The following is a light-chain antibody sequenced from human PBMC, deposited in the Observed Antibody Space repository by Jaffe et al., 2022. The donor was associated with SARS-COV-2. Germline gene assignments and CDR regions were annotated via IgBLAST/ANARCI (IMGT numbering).Light chain of an antibody. CDR3: GTWDSSLSAGV. J-gene: IGLJ1*01. CDR1: SSNIGNNY. V-gene: IGLV1-51*02. CDR2: ENN. Sequence: QSVLTQPPSVSAAPGQKVTISCSGSSSNIGNNYVSWYQQLPGTAPELLIYENNKRPSRIADRFSGSKSGTSATLGITGLQTGDEADYYCGTWDSSLSAGVFGTGTKVTVL.